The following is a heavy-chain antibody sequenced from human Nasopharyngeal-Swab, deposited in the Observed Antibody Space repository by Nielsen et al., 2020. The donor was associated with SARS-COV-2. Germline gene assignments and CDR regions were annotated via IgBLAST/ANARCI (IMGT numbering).Heavy chain of an antibody. CDR1: GGSFSGYY. V-gene: IGHV4-34*01. J-gene: IGHJ4*02. CDR3: ARGRQQWLIYDY. D-gene: IGHD6-19*01. CDR2: INHGGGT. Sequence: SETLSLTCAVYGGSFSGYYWTWIRQPPGKGLEWIGEINHGGGTNYNPSLKSRVTISVDTSKNQFSLNLSSVTAADTAVYYCARGRQQWLIYDYWGQGTLVTVSS.